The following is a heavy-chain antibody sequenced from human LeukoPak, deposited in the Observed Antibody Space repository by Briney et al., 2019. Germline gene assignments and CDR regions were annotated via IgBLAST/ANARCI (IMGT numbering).Heavy chain of an antibody. V-gene: IGHV3-30*02. Sequence: GGSLRLSCAASGFMFSEYGMHWVRQAPGEGLEWVAFIRSDGSNALYADSVKGRFTSSRDNTKNTASLQMNSLRPEDTAVYYCAKDWGARGCCGDYFDYWGQGSLVTVSS. J-gene: IGHJ4*02. CDR3: AKDWGARGCCGDYFDY. D-gene: IGHD6-19*01. CDR1: GFMFSEYG. CDR2: IRSDGSNA.